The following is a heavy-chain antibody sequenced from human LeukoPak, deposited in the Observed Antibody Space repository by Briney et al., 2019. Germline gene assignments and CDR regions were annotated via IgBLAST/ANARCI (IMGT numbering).Heavy chain of an antibody. Sequence: SETLSLTCTVSGGSISSYYWSWIRQPPGKGLEWIGYIYYSGSTSYNPSLKSRVTISVDTSKNQFSLTLSSVTAADTAVYYCARDSIAAARAHAFDIWGQGTMVTVSS. D-gene: IGHD6-13*01. V-gene: IGHV4-59*01. CDR2: IYYSGST. J-gene: IGHJ3*02. CDR1: GGSISSYY. CDR3: ARDSIAAARAHAFDI.